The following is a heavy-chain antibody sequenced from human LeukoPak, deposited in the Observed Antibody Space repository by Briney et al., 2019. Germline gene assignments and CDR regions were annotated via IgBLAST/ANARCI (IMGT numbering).Heavy chain of an antibody. CDR3: ARDRAWNYFDY. Sequence: AAIISNDGSRKYYAHSVEGRFTISRDNSKNTLYLQMDSLRAEDTAVYYCARDRAWNYFDYWGQGTLVTVSS. J-gene: IGHJ4*02. V-gene: IGHV3-30*03. D-gene: IGHD3-3*01. CDR2: ISNDGSRK.